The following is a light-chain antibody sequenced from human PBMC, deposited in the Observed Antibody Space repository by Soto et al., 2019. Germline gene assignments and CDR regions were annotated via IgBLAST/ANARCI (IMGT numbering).Light chain of an antibody. CDR3: SSCTNSLTLV. V-gene: IGLV2-14*01. CDR2: EVS. CDR1: SSDIGNYNY. J-gene: IGLJ3*02. Sequence: QSALTQPASVSGSPGQSIAISCTGTSSDIGNYNYVSWYQQHPGKAPKLIIYEVSNRPSGVSNRFSGSKSGNTASLTISGLQADDEADYYCSSCTNSLTLVFGGGTKLTVL.